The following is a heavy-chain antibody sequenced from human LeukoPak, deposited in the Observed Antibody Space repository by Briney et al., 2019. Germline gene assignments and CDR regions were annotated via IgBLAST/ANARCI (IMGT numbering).Heavy chain of an antibody. J-gene: IGHJ3*01. D-gene: IGHD3-10*01. Sequence: QPGGSLRLSCAASGFTFNNYGMHWVRQAPGKGPEWVAFIPYDGSNKYYADSVKGRFTISRDNSKNTLYLQMNSLRAEDTAVYYCAKDECYYGSVTSTFDFWGQGTMVTVSS. CDR2: IPYDGSNK. CDR1: GFTFNNYG. CDR3: AKDECYYGSVTSTFDF. V-gene: IGHV3-30*02.